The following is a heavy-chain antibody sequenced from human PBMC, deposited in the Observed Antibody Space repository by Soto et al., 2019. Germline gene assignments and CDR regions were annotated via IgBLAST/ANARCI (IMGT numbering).Heavy chain of an antibody. CDR1: GGSISSYY. V-gene: IGHV4-59*01. Sequence: SETLSLTCTVSGGSISSYYWSWIRQPPGKGLEWIGYIYYSGSTNYNPSLKSRVTISVDRSKNQFSLKLSSVTAADTAVYYCAGGIVGANPSWGQGTTVTVSS. J-gene: IGHJ6*02. CDR2: IYYSGST. CDR3: AGGIVGANPS. D-gene: IGHD1-26*01.